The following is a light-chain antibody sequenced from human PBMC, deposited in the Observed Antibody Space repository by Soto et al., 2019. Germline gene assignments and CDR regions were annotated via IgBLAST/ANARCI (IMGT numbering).Light chain of an antibody. J-gene: IGKJ1*01. CDR3: QKYNSAPWT. Sequence: DIQMTQSPSSLSAFIGDRVTITCRASQGISKYLAWYQQKPGKVPKVLIYGTVTLQSGVPSRFSGSGSGTDFNLTISSLQPEDVATYYCQKYNSAPWTFCQGTKVEIK. CDR2: GTV. V-gene: IGKV1-27*01. CDR1: QGISKY.